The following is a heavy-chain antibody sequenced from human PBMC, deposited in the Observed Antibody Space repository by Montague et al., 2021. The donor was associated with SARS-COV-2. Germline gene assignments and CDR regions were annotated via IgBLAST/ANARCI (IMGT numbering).Heavy chain of an antibody. J-gene: IGHJ2*01. CDR1: GFNFPRYC. Sequence: SLRLSCAASGFNFPRYCMHWVRQGPGKGLEWVARICVGVRGISYADSVRDRFTVSRDNAKNTLSLLMNNLSGEDTAVYYCVRDGGDDKHDWWFDLWGRGTHVTVSS. V-gene: IGHV3-74*01. CDR3: VRDGGDDKHDWWFDL. D-gene: IGHD2-21*02. CDR2: ICVGVRGI.